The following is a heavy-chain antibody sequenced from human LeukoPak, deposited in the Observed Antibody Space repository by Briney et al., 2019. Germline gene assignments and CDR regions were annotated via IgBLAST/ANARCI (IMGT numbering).Heavy chain of an antibody. CDR1: GFTFKNYA. D-gene: IGHD5-18*01. CDR2: ISGSGDSR. J-gene: IGHJ4*01. CDR3: AKKAYSYGPFDY. Sequence: GGSLRLSCAASGFTFKNYAMSWVRQAPGKGLEWVSGISGSGDSRYYADSVKGRFTISRDNSKNTFYMQMNSLRAEDTAVYYCAKKAYSYGPFDYWGQEPWSPSPQ. V-gene: IGHV3-23*01.